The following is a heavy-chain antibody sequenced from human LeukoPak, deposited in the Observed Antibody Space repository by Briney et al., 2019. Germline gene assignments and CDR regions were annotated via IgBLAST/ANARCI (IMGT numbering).Heavy chain of an antibody. V-gene: IGHV4-34*01. D-gene: IGHD3-10*01. J-gene: IGHJ3*02. CDR3: ARAHSTRGAFDI. Sequence: SETLSLTCAVYGGSFSGYYWSWIRLPPGKGLEWIGEINHSGSTNYNPSLKSRVTISVDTSKNQSSLKLSSVTAADTAVYYCARAHSTRGAFDIWGQGTMVTVSS. CDR1: GGSFSGYY. CDR2: INHSGST.